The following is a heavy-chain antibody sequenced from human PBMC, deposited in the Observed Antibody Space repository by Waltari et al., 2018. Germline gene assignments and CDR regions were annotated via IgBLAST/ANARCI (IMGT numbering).Heavy chain of an antibody. CDR3: AKDDYGDEYFQH. CDR2: ISHDATKK. Sequence: QVQLVESGGGVVRPGGSLRLSWPTPGYTRRDDAMHWVRQAPGKGLEWVVLISHDATKKNYAQSLQGRFTISRDNSRNTLYLEINNVRVADTALYYCAKDDYGDEYFQHWGQGTLVTVSS. D-gene: IGHD4-17*01. CDR1: GYTRRDDA. J-gene: IGHJ1*01. V-gene: IGHV3-30*18.